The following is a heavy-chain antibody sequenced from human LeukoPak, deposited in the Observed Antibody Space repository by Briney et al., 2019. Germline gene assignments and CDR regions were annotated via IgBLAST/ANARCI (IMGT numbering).Heavy chain of an antibody. CDR1: GFTFSSYG. CDR2: IRYDGSNK. J-gene: IGHJ4*02. D-gene: IGHD3-22*01. V-gene: IGHV3-30*02. CDR3: AKDLRYYDSSGYGHY. Sequence: GGSLRLSCAASGFTFSSYGMHWVRQAPGKGLEWVAFIRYDGSNKYYADSVKGRFTISRDNSKNTLYLQMNSLRAEDTAVYYCAKDLRYYDSSGYGHYWGQGTLVTVSS.